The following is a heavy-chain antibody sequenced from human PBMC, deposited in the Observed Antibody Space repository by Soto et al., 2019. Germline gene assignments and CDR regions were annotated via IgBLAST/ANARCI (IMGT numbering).Heavy chain of an antibody. Sequence: QVQLQESGPGLVKPSETLSLTCTVSGGSISTYYWSWIRQPPGKGLEWIGYIYYTGSTNYNPSLKRRVTISVDTSKNQFSLKLRSVTAADTAVYYCARGKEGKYDAFDIWGQGTMVTVSS. CDR2: IYYTGST. V-gene: IGHV4-59*01. CDR3: ARGKEGKYDAFDI. J-gene: IGHJ3*02. CDR1: GGSISTYY.